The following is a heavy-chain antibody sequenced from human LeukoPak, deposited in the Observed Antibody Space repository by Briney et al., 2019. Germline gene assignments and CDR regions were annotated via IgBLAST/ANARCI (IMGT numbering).Heavy chain of an antibody. D-gene: IGHD3-22*01. CDR2: ISYDGSNK. V-gene: IGHV3-30*18. Sequence: PRGSLRLSCAASGFTFSSYGMHWVRQAPGKGLEWVAVISYDGSNKYYADSVKGRFTISRDNSKNTLYLQMNSLRAEDTAVYYCAKGGYYDSSGYTGYWGQGTLVTVSS. J-gene: IGHJ4*02. CDR1: GFTFSSYG. CDR3: AKGGYYDSSGYTGY.